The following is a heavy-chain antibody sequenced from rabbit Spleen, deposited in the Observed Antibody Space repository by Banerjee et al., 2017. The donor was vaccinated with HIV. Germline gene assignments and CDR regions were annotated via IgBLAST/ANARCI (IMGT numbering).Heavy chain of an antibody. J-gene: IGHJ4*01. Sequence: EQLEEYGGDLVKPGASLTLTCTAPGFSFSRSYYMCWVRQAPGKGLDCIACIYADSSGSTYYASWAKGRFTISKTSSTTVTLQMTTLTAADTATYFCARGSATMTMVIIGYYLSLWGPGTLVTVS. CDR1: GFSFSRSYY. CDR3: ARGSATMTMVIIGYYLSL. V-gene: IGHV1S45*01. D-gene: IGHD2-1*01. CDR2: IYADSSGST.